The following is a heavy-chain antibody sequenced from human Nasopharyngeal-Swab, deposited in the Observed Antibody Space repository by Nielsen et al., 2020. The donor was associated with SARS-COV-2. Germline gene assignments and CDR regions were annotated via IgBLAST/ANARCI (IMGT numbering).Heavy chain of an antibody. CDR3: AKSMVVTPGIYYYGMDV. J-gene: IGHJ6*02. Sequence: SLKISCASSGFIFDDYAMHWVRQAPGKGLEWVSLISTVGTTSYADSVKGRFTISRDISKNTLYLQMNSLRAEDTAVYYCAKSMVVTPGIYYYGMDVWGQGTTVTVSS. D-gene: IGHD4-23*01. CDR2: ISTVGTT. V-gene: IGHV3-23*03. CDR1: GFIFDDYA.